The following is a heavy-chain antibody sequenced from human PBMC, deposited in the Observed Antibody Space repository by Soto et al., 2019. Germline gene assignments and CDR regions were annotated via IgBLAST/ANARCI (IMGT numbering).Heavy chain of an antibody. J-gene: IGHJ4*02. D-gene: IGHD6-19*01. V-gene: IGHV4-39*01. CDR2: IYYSGST. Sequence: RKTPGKGLEWIGSIYYSGSTYYTPSLKSRVTISVDTSKNQFSLNLSSVTAADIAMYYCARHLCGWYSELQDWGQGTLVTVSS. CDR3: ARHLCGWYSELQD.